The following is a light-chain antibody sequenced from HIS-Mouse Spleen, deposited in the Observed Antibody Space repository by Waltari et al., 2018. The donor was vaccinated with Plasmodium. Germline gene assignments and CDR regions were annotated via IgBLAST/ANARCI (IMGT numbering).Light chain of an antibody. CDR3: QSADSSGTYQV. Sequence: SYELTQPPSVSVSPGQTARITCYGDALPKQYADWYQQKPGQAPVLVIYKDRERPSGIPERFSGSSSGTTVTLTISGVQAEDEADYYCQSADSSGTYQVFGGGTKLTVL. J-gene: IGLJ2*01. V-gene: IGLV3-25*03. CDR2: KDR. CDR1: ALPKQY.